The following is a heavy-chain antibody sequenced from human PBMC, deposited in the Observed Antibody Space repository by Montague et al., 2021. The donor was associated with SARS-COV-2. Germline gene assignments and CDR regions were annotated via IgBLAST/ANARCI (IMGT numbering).Heavy chain of an antibody. D-gene: IGHD3-22*01. Sequence: SETLSLTCSVSGVSISSGSYYWSWVRQPPGKGLEWIGYVYHTGSTNYNPSLKSRVTLSIDTSKNQFSLNLTSVTAAGTAVYYCVREKYYFDDSGSKWGQGTLVTV. CDR3: VREKYYFDDSGSK. V-gene: IGHV4-61*01. CDR1: GVSISSGSYY. CDR2: VYHTGST. J-gene: IGHJ4*02.